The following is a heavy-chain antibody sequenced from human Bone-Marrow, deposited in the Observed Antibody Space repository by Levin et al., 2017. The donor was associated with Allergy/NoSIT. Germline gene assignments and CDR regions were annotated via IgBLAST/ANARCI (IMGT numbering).Heavy chain of an antibody. Sequence: LSLTCAASGFTVSSNYMSWVRQAPGKGLEWVSVIYSGGSTYYADSVKGRFTISRDNSKNTLYLQMNSLRAEDTAVYYCAREVVTPLGGGWFDPWGQGTLVTVSS. CDR2: IYSGGST. D-gene: IGHD2-21*02. CDR1: GFTVSSNY. CDR3: AREVVTPLGGGWFDP. V-gene: IGHV3-66*01. J-gene: IGHJ5*02.